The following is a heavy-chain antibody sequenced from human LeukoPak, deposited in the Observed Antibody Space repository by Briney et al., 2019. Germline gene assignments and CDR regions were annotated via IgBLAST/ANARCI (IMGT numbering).Heavy chain of an antibody. J-gene: IGHJ4*02. V-gene: IGHV3-33*06. CDR3: AKDHPRIAVAGYFDY. Sequence: PGRSLRLSCAASGFTFSSYGMHWVRQAPGKGLEWVAVIWYDGSNKYYADSVKGRFTISRDNSKNTLHLQMNSLRAEDTAVYYCAKDHPRIAVAGYFDYWGQGTLVTVSS. D-gene: IGHD6-19*01. CDR2: IWYDGSNK. CDR1: GFTFSSYG.